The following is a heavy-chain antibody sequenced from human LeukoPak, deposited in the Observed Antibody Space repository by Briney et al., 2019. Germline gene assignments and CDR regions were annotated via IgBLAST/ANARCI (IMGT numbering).Heavy chain of an antibody. Sequence: ASVKVSCRASGYAFTPYGITWVRQAPGQGLEWLGWISTYNGKTNYAQKFQGRVTMTTDTTTSTAYMELRTLISDDTAVYFCARVQVLIVPAAINYWGQGTLVTVSS. CDR1: GYAFTPYG. CDR3: ARVQVLIVPAAINY. CDR2: ISTYNGKT. J-gene: IGHJ4*02. V-gene: IGHV1-18*01. D-gene: IGHD2-2*01.